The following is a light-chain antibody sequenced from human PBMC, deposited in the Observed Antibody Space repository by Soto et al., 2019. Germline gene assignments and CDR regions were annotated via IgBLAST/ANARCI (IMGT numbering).Light chain of an antibody. CDR1: QSVSSNY. CDR3: QQYGSSYPWT. V-gene: IGKV3-20*01. CDR2: GAS. J-gene: IGKJ1*01. Sequence: EIVLTQSPGTRSVSPLGIATRSCRASQSVSSNYLAWYQQKPGQAPRLLIYGASSRATGIPDRFSGSGSGTDFTLTIRRLEPEDFAVYYCQQYGSSYPWTFGQGTKVDIK.